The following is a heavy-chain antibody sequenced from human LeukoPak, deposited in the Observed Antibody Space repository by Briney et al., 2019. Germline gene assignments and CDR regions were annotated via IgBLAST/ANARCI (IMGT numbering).Heavy chain of an antibody. J-gene: IGHJ4*02. CDR3: ARGKDYYDSSGYYYFDY. Sequence: SETLSLTCAVYGGSFSGYYWSWIRQPPGKGLEWIGEINHSGSTNYNPSLKSRVTISVDTSKNQFSLKLSSVTAADTAVYYCARGKDYYDSSGYYYFDYWGQGTLVTVSS. V-gene: IGHV4-34*01. CDR1: GGSFSGYY. D-gene: IGHD3-22*01. CDR2: INHSGST.